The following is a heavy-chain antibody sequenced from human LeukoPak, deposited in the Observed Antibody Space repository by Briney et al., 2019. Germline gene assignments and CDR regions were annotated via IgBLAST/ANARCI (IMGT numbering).Heavy chain of an antibody. CDR3: AKHDFWSGYVKWFDP. CDR2: IYTSGST. D-gene: IGHD3-3*01. CDR1: GGSISSGSYY. J-gene: IGHJ5*02. Sequence: SQTLSLTCTVSGGSISSGSYYWSWIRQPAGKGLEWIGRIYTSGSTNYNPSLKSRVTISVDTSKNQFSLKLSSVTAADTAVYYCAKHDFWSGYVKWFDPWGQGTLVTVSS. V-gene: IGHV4-61*02.